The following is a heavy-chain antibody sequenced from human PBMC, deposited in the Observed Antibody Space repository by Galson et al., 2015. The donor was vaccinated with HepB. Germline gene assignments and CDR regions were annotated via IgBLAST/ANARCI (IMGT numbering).Heavy chain of an antibody. CDR3: AKDLGDTAMVWDI. V-gene: IGHV3-23*01. Sequence: SLRLSCATSGFIFTNYAMGWVRQAPGKGLEWVSSIGGTGYTTYSADSVKGRFIISRDNSKNTLSLQMTSLRPEDTAVYYCAKDLGDTAMVWDIWGQGTMVTVSS. CDR2: IGGTGYTT. D-gene: IGHD5-18*01. CDR1: GFIFTNYA. J-gene: IGHJ3*02.